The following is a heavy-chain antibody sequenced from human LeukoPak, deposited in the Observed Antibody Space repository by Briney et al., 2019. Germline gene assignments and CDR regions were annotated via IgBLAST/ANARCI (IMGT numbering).Heavy chain of an antibody. CDR1: GFTFSSYA. J-gene: IGHJ4*02. D-gene: IGHD2-8*01. V-gene: IGHV3-23*01. Sequence: PGGSLRLSCAASGFTFSSYAMSWVRQAPGKGLEWVSAISGSGGSTYYADSVKGRFTISRDNSKNTLYLQMNSLRAEDTAVYYCAKGGEIVLMVYAEFDYWGQGTLVTVSS. CDR2: ISGSGGST. CDR3: AKGGEIVLMVYAEFDY.